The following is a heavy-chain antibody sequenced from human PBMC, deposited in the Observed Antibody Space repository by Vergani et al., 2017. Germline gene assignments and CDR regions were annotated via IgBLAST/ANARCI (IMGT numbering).Heavy chain of an antibody. CDR2: ISGSSSYV. V-gene: IGHV3-21*02. CDR1: GLTFRIYG. CDR3: ARGLWDCTHIRCSPPSY. D-gene: IGHD2-8*01. Sequence: VQLVESGGGVVQPGGSLRLSCIASGLTFRIYGMHWVRQAAGKGLEWVASISGSSSYVFYRDSVEGRFTITRDNAKKSVYLQMNSLRAEDTAMYFCARGLWDCTHIRCSPPSYWGQGTQVTVSS. J-gene: IGHJ4*02.